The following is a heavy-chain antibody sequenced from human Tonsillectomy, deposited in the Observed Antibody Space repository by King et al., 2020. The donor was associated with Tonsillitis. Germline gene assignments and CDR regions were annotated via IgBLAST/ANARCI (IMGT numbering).Heavy chain of an antibody. V-gene: IGHV3-23*04. D-gene: IGHD3-9*01. J-gene: IGHJ5*02. CDR1: GFTFSDYA. Sequence: VQLVESGGDLVQPGMSLRLSCGGSGFTFSDYAMSCVRQTPGRGLQWVSTLSGSGGSTYYADSVKGRFTISRDNSKNTLYLQMNNLRAEDTATYEWAKGRNFDWLVNDWVDPWGQGTLVTVAS. CDR2: LSGSGGST. CDR3: AKGRNFDWLVNDWVDP.